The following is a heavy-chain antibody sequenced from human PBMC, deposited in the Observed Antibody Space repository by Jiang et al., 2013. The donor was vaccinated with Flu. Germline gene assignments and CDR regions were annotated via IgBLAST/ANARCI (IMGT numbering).Heavy chain of an antibody. V-gene: IGHV2-70*11. CDR2: IDWDDDK. D-gene: IGHD3-10*01. Sequence: KPTQTLTLTCTFSGFSLSTSGMCVSWIRQPPGKALEWLARIDWDDDKYYSTSLKTRLTISKDTSKNQVVLTMTNMDPVDTATYYCARIQQWTVRGVVLPYYYYGMDVWGK. J-gene: IGHJ6*04. CDR1: GFSLSTSGMC. CDR3: ARIQQWTVRGVVLPYYYYGMDV.